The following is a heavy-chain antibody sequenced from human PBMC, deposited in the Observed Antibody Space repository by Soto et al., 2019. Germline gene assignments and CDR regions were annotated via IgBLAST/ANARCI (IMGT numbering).Heavy chain of an antibody. CDR1: GGSFRGYY. CDR3: ARGSRDHTSDYYDCSGYLTSYFDY. CDR2: INQSGSA. V-gene: IGHV4-34*01. J-gene: IGHJ4*02. Sequence: SETLSLTCTVFGGSFRGYYWSLIRQPPGKGLEWIGEINQSGSANYHPSLKSRVTISLDTSKNQFSLKLSSVTASDTAVYYCARGSRDHTSDYYDCSGYLTSYFDYWGQGTKVTVSS. D-gene: IGHD3-22*01.